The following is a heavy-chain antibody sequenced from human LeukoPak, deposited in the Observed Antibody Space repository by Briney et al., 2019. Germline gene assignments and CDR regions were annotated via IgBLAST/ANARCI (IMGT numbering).Heavy chain of an antibody. J-gene: IGHJ6*02. Sequence: ASVKVSCKVSGGTFSNYGINRVRQAPGHGLEWLGGLVPLFGTSQYAQKFQDRVTITADESTATAYMELSRLRSDDTAVYFCARGDIVVVSPTVSHTSRMDDWGHGTTVTVSS. CDR2: LVPLFGTS. D-gene: IGHD2-21*01. V-gene: IGHV1-69*13. CDR3: ARGDIVVVSPTVSHTSRMDD. CDR1: GGTFSNYG.